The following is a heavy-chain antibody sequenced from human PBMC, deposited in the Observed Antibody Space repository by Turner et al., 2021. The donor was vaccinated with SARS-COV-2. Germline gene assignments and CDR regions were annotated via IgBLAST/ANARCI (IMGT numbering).Heavy chain of an antibody. CDR1: GFRFSSYW. CDR3: ARDQRDSVIWSGYGAFDI. D-gene: IGHD3-3*01. CDR2: INSDGSFT. V-gene: IGHV3-74*01. J-gene: IGHJ3*02. Sequence: EVQLVESGGGFVQPGGALRLSCAASGFRFSSYWMHWVRQAPGKGLVWVSHINSDGSFTSYADSVKGRFTISRDNAKNTLYLQMNSLRAEDTAVYYCARDQRDSVIWSGYGAFDIWGQGTMVTVSS.